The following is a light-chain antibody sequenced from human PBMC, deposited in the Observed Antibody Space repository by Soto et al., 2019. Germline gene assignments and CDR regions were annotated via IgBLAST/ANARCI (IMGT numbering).Light chain of an antibody. CDR3: QQDDSYQGT. CDR2: EAS. Sequence: DIQMTQSPSTLSASVGDRVTITCRASQSISTWLAWYQQKPGNAPKLLIFEASTLHSGVPSRFSGSGSWTEFTPTISSLHPDYFATYYYQQDDSYQGTFGQGTKVEIK. V-gene: IGKV1-5*01. J-gene: IGKJ2*02. CDR1: QSISTW.